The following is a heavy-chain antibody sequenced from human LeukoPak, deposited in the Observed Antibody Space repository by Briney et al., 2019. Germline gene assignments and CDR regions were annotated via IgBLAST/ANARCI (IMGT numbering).Heavy chain of an antibody. V-gene: IGHV2-70*01. CDR3: ARMLYGDFVNYFDS. CDR1: GFSLSTSGMC. J-gene: IGHJ4*02. D-gene: IGHD4-17*01. Sequence: SGPALVKPTQTLTLTCAFSGFSLSTSGMCVSWIRQPPGKALEWLALIDWGGDKYYSTSLKARLTISKDTSKNQVVLTMANMDPVDTATYYCARMLYGDFVNYFDSWGQGTLVTVSS. CDR2: IDWGGDK.